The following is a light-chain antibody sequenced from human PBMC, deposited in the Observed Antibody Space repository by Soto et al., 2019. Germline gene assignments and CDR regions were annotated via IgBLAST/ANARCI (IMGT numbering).Light chain of an antibody. J-gene: IGKJ1*01. CDR1: QTIFSW. CDR2: DAS. Sequence: DIQMTQSPSTLSASVGDRVTITCRASQTIFSWLAWYQQKPGTAPKLLIYDASTLESGVPSRFSGSGPGTEFTLTISSLQPDDFATYYCQQYNTYSWTFGQGTKVDI. CDR3: QQYNTYSWT. V-gene: IGKV1-5*01.